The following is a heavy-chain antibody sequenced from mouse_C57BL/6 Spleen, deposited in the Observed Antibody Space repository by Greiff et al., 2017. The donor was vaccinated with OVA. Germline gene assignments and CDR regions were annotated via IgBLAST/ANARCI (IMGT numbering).Heavy chain of an antibody. Sequence: QVQLKQSGPELVKPGASVKISCKASGYTFTDYYINWVKQRPGQGLEWIGWIFPGSGSTYYNEKFKGKATLTVDKSSSTAYMLLSSLTSEDSAVYFCAREGVTDQAWFAYWGQGTLVTVSA. CDR1: GYTFTDYY. J-gene: IGHJ3*01. D-gene: IGHD2-2*01. CDR3: AREGVTDQAWFAY. CDR2: IFPGSGST. V-gene: IGHV1-75*01.